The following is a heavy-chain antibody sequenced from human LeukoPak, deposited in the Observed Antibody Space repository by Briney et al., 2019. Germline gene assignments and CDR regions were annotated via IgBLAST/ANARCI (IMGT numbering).Heavy chain of an antibody. CDR1: GFSFSSYW. CDR2: IKQDGSEK. Sequence: GGSLRLSCAASGFSFSSYWMSWVRQAPGKGLEWVANIKQDGSEKYYVDSVKGRFTISRDNAKNSLYLQMNSLRAEDTAVYYCARDGLRDFWSGYTFDYWGQGTLVTVSS. J-gene: IGHJ4*02. V-gene: IGHV3-7*01. CDR3: ARDGLRDFWSGYTFDY. D-gene: IGHD3-3*01.